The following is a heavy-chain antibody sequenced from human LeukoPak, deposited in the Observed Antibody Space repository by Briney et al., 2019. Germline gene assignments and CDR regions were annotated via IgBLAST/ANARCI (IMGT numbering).Heavy chain of an antibody. Sequence: GGALRLSSEHSLFTFADTPMHWVRHAPGRGVEWVSLVTRDGSSTYFADSVKGRFTISRDNMKNSLYLQMNSLRTDDTASYYCAREGRIAVAGYFDYWGQATLVTVSS. CDR3: AREGRIAVAGYFDY. D-gene: IGHD6-19*01. V-gene: IGHV3-43*02. J-gene: IGHJ4*02. CDR2: VTRDGSST. CDR1: LFTFADTP.